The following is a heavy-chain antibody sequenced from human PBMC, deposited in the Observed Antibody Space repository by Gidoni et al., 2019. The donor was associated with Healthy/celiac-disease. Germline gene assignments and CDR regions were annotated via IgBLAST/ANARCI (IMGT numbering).Heavy chain of an antibody. CDR2: IDPSDSYT. CDR3: ASSSSSPTIYYYYMDV. Sequence: EVQLVQSGAEVKKPGESLRISCKGSGYSFTSYCISWVRQMPGKGLEWMGRIDPSDSYTNYSPSFQGHVTISADKSISTAYLQWSSLKASDTAMYYCASSSSSPTIYYYYMDVWGKGTTVTVSS. V-gene: IGHV5-10-1*03. D-gene: IGHD6-6*01. J-gene: IGHJ6*03. CDR1: GYSFTSYC.